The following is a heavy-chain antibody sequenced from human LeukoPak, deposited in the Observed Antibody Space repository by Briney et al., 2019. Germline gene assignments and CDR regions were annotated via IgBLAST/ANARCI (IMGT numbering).Heavy chain of an antibody. CDR3: ARGQRSNNAYPYFDS. Sequence: PSETLSLTCAVSGGSINSLYWSWIRQPPGKGLEWIGFIQNTGRTIYHPPLDSRVTMSVDSSKNQFSLKLRSVTAADTAVYFCARGQRSNNAYPYFDSWGQGTLVTVSS. CDR1: GGSINSLY. CDR2: IQNTGRT. J-gene: IGHJ4*02. V-gene: IGHV4-59*11. D-gene: IGHD3-16*01.